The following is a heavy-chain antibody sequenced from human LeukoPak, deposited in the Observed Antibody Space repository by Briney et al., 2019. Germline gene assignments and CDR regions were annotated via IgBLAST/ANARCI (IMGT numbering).Heavy chain of an antibody. D-gene: IGHD2-21*02. CDR2: IYYSGST. V-gene: IGHV4-59*08. CDR3: ARLSAVVTTYNWFDP. CDR1: GGSISSYY. J-gene: IGHJ5*02. Sequence: SETLSLTCTVSGGSISSYYWSWIRQPPGKGLEWIGYIYYSGSTNYNPSLKSRVTISVDTSKNQFSLKLSSVTAADTAVYYCARLSAVVTTYNWFDPWGQGTLVTVST.